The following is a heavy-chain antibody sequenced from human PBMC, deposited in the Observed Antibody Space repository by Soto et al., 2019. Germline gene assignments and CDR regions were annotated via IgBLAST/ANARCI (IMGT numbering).Heavy chain of an antibody. CDR1: GGTFSSYA. D-gene: IGHD6-13*01. Sequence: QVQLVQSGAEVKKPGSSVKVSCKASGGTFSSYAVNWVRQAPGQGLEWMGGIIPFFGTSNYAQKFQGRVTITADESTSTAYMALRSLRSEDTAVYYCARVGYSTNYGMAVWGQGTTVTVSS. CDR3: ARVGYSTNYGMAV. CDR2: IIPFFGTS. V-gene: IGHV1-69*01. J-gene: IGHJ6*02.